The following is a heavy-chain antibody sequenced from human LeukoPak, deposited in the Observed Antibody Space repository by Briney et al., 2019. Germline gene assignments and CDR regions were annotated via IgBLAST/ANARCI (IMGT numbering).Heavy chain of an antibody. CDR2: IWYDGSNK. CDR3: ARGGSYYYDSSATDAFDI. D-gene: IGHD3-22*01. V-gene: IGHV3-33*01. Sequence: GGSLRLSCAASGFTFSSYGMHWVRQAPGKGLEWLAVIWYDGSNKYYADSVKGRFTISRDNSKNTLYLQMNSLRAEDTAVYYCARGGSYYYDSSATDAFDIWGQGTMVTVSS. J-gene: IGHJ3*02. CDR1: GFTFSSYG.